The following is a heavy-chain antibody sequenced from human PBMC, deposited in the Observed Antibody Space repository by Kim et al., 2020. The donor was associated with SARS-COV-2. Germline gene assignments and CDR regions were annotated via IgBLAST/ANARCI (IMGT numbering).Heavy chain of an antibody. Sequence: SETLSLTCAVYGGSFSGYYWSWIRQPPGKGLEWIGEINHSGSTNYNPSLKSRVTISVDTSKNQFSLKLSSVTAADTAVYYCARGRVVRGVGYYYYYGMDVWGQGTTVTVSS. V-gene: IGHV4-34*01. D-gene: IGHD3-10*01. CDR3: ARGRVVRGVGYYYYYGMDV. CDR2: INHSGST. CDR1: GGSFSGYY. J-gene: IGHJ6*02.